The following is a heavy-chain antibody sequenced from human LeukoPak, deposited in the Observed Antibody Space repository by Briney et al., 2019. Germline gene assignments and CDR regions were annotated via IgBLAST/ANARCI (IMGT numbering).Heavy chain of an antibody. CDR2: ISSNGGST. J-gene: IGHJ4*02. D-gene: IGHD3-16*02. CDR1: GFTFSSYG. Sequence: PGGTLRLSCAASGFTFSSYGMSWVRQAPGKGLEYVSAISSNGGSTYYANSVKGRFTISRDNSKNTLYLQMGSLRAEDMAVYYCARGSSPYDYVWGSYRSNRYYFDYWGQGTLVTVSS. CDR3: ARGSSPYDYVWGSYRSNRYYFDY. V-gene: IGHV3-64*01.